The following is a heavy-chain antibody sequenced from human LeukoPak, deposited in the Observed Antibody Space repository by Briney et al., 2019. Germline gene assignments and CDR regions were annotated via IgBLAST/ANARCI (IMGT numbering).Heavy chain of an antibody. Sequence: SGGSLRLSCAASGFTFSSYSMNWVRQAPGKGLEWVSYISSSSSTIYYADSVKGRFTISRDNAKNSLYLRMNSLRAEDTAVYYCARGLMPYYYYYMDVWGKGTTVTVSS. V-gene: IGHV3-48*01. CDR2: ISSSSSTI. CDR3: ARGLMPYYYYYMDV. D-gene: IGHD2-2*01. CDR1: GFTFSSYS. J-gene: IGHJ6*03.